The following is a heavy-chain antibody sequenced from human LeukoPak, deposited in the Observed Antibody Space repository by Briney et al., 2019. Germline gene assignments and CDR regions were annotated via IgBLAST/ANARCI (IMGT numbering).Heavy chain of an antibody. CDR1: GFTFSSYG. V-gene: IGHV3-48*04. D-gene: IGHD3-10*02. CDR3: AELGITMIGGV. Sequence: GGSLRLSCAASGFTFSSYGMHWVRQAPGKGLEWVSYISSSGSTIYYADSVEGRFTISRDNARNSLYLQMNSLRAEDTAVYYCAELGITMIGGVWGKGTTVTISS. CDR2: ISSSGSTI. J-gene: IGHJ6*04.